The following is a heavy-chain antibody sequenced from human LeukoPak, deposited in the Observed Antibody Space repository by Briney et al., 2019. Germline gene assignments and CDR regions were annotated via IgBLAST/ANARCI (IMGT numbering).Heavy chain of an antibody. D-gene: IGHD6-13*01. V-gene: IGHV3-11*01. CDR2: ISSSGSTI. CDR3: ARESSSWTHTIDY. Sequence: GGSLRLSCAASGFTFSDYYMSWIRQAPGKGLEWVSYISSSGSTIYYADSVKGRFTISRDNAKNSLYLQMNSLRAEDTAVYYCARESSSWTHTIDYWGQGTLVTVSS. J-gene: IGHJ4*02. CDR1: GFTFSDYY.